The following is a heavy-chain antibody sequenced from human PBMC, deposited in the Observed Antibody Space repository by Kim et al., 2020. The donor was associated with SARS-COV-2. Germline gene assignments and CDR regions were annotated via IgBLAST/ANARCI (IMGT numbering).Heavy chain of an antibody. CDR1: GFTFSTYS. CDR2: IISSSSTI. V-gene: IGHV3-48*02. D-gene: IGHD4-17*01. J-gene: IGHJ6*03. Sequence: GGSLRLSCSASGFTFSTYSMNWVRQAPGKGLEWVSYIISSSSTIYYADSVKGRFTISRDNAKNSLCLQMNSLRDEDTAVYYCARVRTVTTYSYYYMDVWGKGTTVTVSS. CDR3: ARVRTVTTYSYYYMDV.